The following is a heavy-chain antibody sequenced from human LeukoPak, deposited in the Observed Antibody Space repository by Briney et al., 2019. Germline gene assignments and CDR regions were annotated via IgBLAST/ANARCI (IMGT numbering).Heavy chain of an antibody. CDR2: IYYTGST. J-gene: IGHJ5*02. V-gene: IGHV4-39*07. CDR1: GGSISNSFFY. D-gene: IGHD3-10*01. Sequence: SETLSLTCTVSGGSISNSFFYWAWIRQPPGKGLEWIGSIYYTGSTYYNPSLKSRLTISLDTSNNQFSLKLSSVTAADTAVYYCASVIWFGELFPPSWGQGTLVTVSS. CDR3: ASVIWFGELFPPS.